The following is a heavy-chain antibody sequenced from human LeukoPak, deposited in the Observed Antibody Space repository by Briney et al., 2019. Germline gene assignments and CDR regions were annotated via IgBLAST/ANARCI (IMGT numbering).Heavy chain of an antibody. V-gene: IGHV4-4*07. D-gene: IGHD4-17*01. J-gene: IGHJ5*02. Sequence: SETLSLTCTVSGGSISGYYWGWIRQPAGKGLEWIGRIYTSGSTNYNPSLKSRVTMSVDTSKNQFSLKLSSVTAADTAVYYCARVVPPYGDYVNWFDPWGQGTLVTVSS. CDR3: ARVVPPYGDYVNWFDP. CDR1: GGSISGYY. CDR2: IYTSGST.